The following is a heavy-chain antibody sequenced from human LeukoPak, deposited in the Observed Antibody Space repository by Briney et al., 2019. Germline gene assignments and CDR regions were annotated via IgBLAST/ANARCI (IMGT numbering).Heavy chain of an antibody. CDR1: GGTFSSYA. V-gene: IGHV1-2*06. CDR2: INPKSGGT. CDR3: AAGFCTTTSCSGNWFDP. J-gene: IGHJ5*02. Sequence: ASVKVSCKASGGTFSSYAISWVRQAPGLGLEWMGRINPKSGGTNFAQKFQGRVTMTRDTSISTAYMELSRLTSDDTAVYYCAAGFCTTTSCSGNWFDPWGQGTLVTVSS. D-gene: IGHD2-2*01.